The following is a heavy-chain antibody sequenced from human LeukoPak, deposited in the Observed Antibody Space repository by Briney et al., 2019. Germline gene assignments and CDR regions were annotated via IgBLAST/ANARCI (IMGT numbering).Heavy chain of an antibody. Sequence: SQTLSLTCTVSGGSISSGSYYWSWIRQPPGKGLEWIGYIYYSGSTNYNPSLKSRVTISVDTSKNQFFLKLSSVTAADTAVYYCARGLWFGEFHDAFDIWGQGTMVTVSS. CDR2: IYYSGST. D-gene: IGHD3-10*01. V-gene: IGHV4-61*01. CDR1: GGSISSGSYY. J-gene: IGHJ3*02. CDR3: ARGLWFGEFHDAFDI.